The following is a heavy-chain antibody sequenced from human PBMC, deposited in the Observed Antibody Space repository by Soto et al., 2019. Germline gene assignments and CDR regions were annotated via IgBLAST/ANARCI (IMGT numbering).Heavy chain of an antibody. J-gene: IGHJ4*02. CDR1: GYSFTSYW. CDR3: ARARYYYDGSGYPNPYYFDY. Sequence: GDSLKISCKGSGYSFTSYWIGWVRQMPGKGLEWMGIIYPGDSDTRYSASFQRQVTISADKSISTAYLQSSSLKASETAMYYCARARYYYDGSGYPNPYYFDYWGQGTLVTVSS. D-gene: IGHD3-22*01. CDR2: IYPGDSDT. V-gene: IGHV5-51*01.